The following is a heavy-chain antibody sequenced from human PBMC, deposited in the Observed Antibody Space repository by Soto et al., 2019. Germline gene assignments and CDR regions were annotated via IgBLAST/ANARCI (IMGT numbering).Heavy chain of an antibody. CDR2: IYYSGST. CDR3: ARGITMVRGVIITTSHFDY. D-gene: IGHD3-10*01. CDR1: GGSISRYY. V-gene: IGHV4-59*12. J-gene: IGHJ4*02. Sequence: PSETLSLTCTVSGGSISRYYWSWIRQPPGKGLEWIGYIYYSGSTNYNRSLKSRVTISVDTSKNQFSLKLSSVTAADTAVYYCARGITMVRGVIITTSHFDYWGQGTLVTVSS.